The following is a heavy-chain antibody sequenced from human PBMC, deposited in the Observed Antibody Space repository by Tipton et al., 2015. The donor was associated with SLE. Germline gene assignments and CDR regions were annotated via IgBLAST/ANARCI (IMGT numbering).Heavy chain of an antibody. J-gene: IGHJ4*02. CDR1: GFTFGDYP. CDR2: IYSGGST. D-gene: IGHD3-16*01. Sequence: GSLRLSCTTAGFTFGDYPMSWFRQAPGKGLEWVSLIYSGGSTYYVDSVKGRFTISRDNSKNTLDLQMNSLRAEDTAVYYCAKGRDEYGVLGGVFDYWGQGTLVTVSS. V-gene: IGHV3-23*03. CDR3: AKGRDEYGVLGGVFDY.